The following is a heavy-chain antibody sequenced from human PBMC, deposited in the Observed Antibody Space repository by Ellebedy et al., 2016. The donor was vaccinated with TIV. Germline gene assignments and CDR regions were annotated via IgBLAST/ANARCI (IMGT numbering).Heavy chain of an antibody. CDR3: AKGSGGSSTMVRGGYFDY. Sequence: GGSLRLSCAASGFTFDDYAMHWVRQAPGKGLEWVSGISWNSGSIGYADSVKGRFTISRDNAKNSLYLQMNSLRAEDTALYYCAKGSGGSSTMVRGGYFDYWGQGTLVTVSS. J-gene: IGHJ4*02. CDR1: GFTFDDYA. D-gene: IGHD3-10*01. CDR2: ISWNSGSI. V-gene: IGHV3-9*01.